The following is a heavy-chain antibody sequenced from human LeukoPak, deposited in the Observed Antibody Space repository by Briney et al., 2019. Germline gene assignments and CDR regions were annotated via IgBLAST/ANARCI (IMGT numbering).Heavy chain of an antibody. CDR3: AREGGFFRPLDY. D-gene: IGHD3-3*01. CDR2: VHLDGRT. J-gene: IGHJ4*02. V-gene: IGHV4-4*02. CDR1: GGSVTSTNW. Sequence: SETLSLTCGVSGGSVTSTNWWTWVRQPPGKGLEWIGGVHLDGRTNYNPSLKSRLTMSVDLSENHISLKLTSVTAADTAVYYCAREGGFFRPLDYSGQGTLVTVSS.